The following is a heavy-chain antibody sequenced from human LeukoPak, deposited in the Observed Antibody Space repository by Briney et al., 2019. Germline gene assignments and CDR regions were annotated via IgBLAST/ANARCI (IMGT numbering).Heavy chain of an antibody. V-gene: IGHV1-2*06. Sequence: ASVKVSCKASGYTFTGYYMHWVRQAPGQGLEWMGRINPNSGGTNYAQKFQGRVTMTRDTSISTAYMELSRLRSYDTAVYYWASWYSSSWSFDYWGQGPLVTVSS. D-gene: IGHD6-6*01. CDR2: INPNSGGT. J-gene: IGHJ4*02. CDR1: GYTFTGYY. CDR3: ASWYSSSWSFDY.